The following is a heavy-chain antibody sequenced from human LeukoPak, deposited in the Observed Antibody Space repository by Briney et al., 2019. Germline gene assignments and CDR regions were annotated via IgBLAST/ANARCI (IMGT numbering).Heavy chain of an antibody. CDR1: GFTFSSYG. D-gene: IGHD3-22*01. J-gene: IGHJ4*02. CDR3: AKSRGKTMIVLGY. V-gene: IGHV3-30*18. Sequence: PGRSLRLSCAASGFTFSSYGMHWVRQAPGKGLEWVAVISYDGSNKYYADSVKGRLTISRDNSKNTLYLQMNSLRAEDTAVYYCAKSRGKTMIVLGYWGQGTLVTVSS. CDR2: ISYDGSNK.